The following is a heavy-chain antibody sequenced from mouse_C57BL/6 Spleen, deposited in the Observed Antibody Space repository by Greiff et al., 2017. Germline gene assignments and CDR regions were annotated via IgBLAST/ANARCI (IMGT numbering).Heavy chain of an antibody. CDR1: GYTFTDHT. Sequence: QVQLKESDAELVKPGASVKISCKASGYTFTDHTIHWMKQRPEQGLEWIGYIYPRGGSTKYNEKFKGKATLTADKSSSTAYMQLNSLTSEDSAVYFCATTVRRGYYAMDYWGQGTSVTVSS. J-gene: IGHJ4*01. CDR3: ATTVRRGYYAMDY. CDR2: IYPRGGST. D-gene: IGHD1-1*01. V-gene: IGHV1-78*01.